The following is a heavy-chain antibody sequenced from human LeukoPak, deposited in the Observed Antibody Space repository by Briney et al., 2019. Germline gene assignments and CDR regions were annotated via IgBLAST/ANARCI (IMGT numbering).Heavy chain of an antibody. Sequence: PSETLSLTCTVSGDSISSRSYYWGWIRQPPGKGLEWIGSIYYSGSTYYNPSLKSRVTISVDTSKNQFSLKLSSVTAADTAVYYCARVGMAGYMDVWGKGTTVTVSS. D-gene: IGHD5-24*01. CDR1: GDSISSRSYY. CDR2: IYYSGST. V-gene: IGHV4-39*07. J-gene: IGHJ6*03. CDR3: ARVGMAGYMDV.